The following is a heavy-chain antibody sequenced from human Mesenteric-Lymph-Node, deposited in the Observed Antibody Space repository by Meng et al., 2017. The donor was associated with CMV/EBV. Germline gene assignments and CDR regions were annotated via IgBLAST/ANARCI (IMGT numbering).Heavy chain of an antibody. V-gene: IGHV3-23*03. CDR2: IYSGGSST. Sequence: GESLKISCAASGFTFSIYEMNWVRQAPGKGLEWVSVIYSGGSSTYYADSVKGRFTISRDNSKNMLYLQVNRLRVEDSAVYYCARSTGIATPGPFDYWGQGTRVTVSS. D-gene: IGHD6-13*01. CDR1: GFTFSIYE. J-gene: IGHJ4*02. CDR3: ARSTGIATPGPFDY.